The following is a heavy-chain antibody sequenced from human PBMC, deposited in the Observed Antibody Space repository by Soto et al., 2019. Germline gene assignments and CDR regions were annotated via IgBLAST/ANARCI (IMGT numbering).Heavy chain of an antibody. V-gene: IGHV3-23*01. D-gene: IGHD3-3*01. Sequence: LRLSCTASGFTFSTSAMSWVRQPPGRGLEWVSGISGSGAGTYYADSVKGRFTISRDNSKNTLYLQMSGLRAEDAAVYYCAKGPTVFGAVISFDYYYGMYVWGQGTPVTVSS. J-gene: IGHJ6*02. CDR3: AKGPTVFGAVISFDYYYGMYV. CDR2: ISGSGAGT. CDR1: GFTFSTSA.